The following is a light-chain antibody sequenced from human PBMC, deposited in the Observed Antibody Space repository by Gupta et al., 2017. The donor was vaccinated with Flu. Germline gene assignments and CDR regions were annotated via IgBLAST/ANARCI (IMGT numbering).Light chain of an antibody. V-gene: IGKV2-30*01. J-gene: IGKJ1*01. Sequence: ISCRSSQCLVYSDGNTYLHWFQQRPGQSPRRLIYQVSHRESGVPDRISGSGSGTDFTLKISRVEAEGVGVYYCMQGSRWPWAFGQGTKVEIK. CDR3: MQGSRWPWA. CDR1: QCLVYSDGNTY. CDR2: QVS.